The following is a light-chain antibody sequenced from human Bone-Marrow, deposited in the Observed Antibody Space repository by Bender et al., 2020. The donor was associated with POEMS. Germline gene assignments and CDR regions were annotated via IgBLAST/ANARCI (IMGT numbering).Light chain of an antibody. J-gene: IGLJ3*02. V-gene: IGLV2-8*01. Sequence: QSVLTQPPSVSAAPGQKVTISCTGTSSDIGGSKYVSWYQHHPGKAPKLMIYEVTKRPSGVPARFSGSKSGNTASLTVSGLQAEDEAVYYCCSYAGRNTLVFGGGTKLTVL. CDR1: SSDIGGSKY. CDR2: EVT. CDR3: CSYAGRNTLV.